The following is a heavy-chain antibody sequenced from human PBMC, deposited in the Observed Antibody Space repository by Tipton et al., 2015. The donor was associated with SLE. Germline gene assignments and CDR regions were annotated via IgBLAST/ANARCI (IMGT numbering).Heavy chain of an antibody. D-gene: IGHD7-27*01. V-gene: IGHV4-39*07. CDR1: GGSISSSNYY. J-gene: IGHJ4*02. CDR2: IYYSGST. CDR3: ARDTLGGLDY. Sequence: TLSLTCTVSGGSISSSNYYWGWIRQPPGKGLEWIGSIYYSGSTYYNPSLKSRVSISVDTSKNQFFLNLHSVTAADTAVYYCARDTLGGLDYWGQGTLVTVSS.